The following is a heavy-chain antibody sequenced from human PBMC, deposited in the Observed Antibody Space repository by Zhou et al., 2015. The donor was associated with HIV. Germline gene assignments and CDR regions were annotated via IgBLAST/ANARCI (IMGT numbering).Heavy chain of an antibody. CDR1: GGTFRNHG. J-gene: IGHJ2*01. D-gene: IGHD6-13*01. CDR3: ARDRSSSWTVWGYWYFDL. CDR2: IVPFFGTA. V-gene: IGHV1-69*06. Sequence: QVQLVQSGAEVKKPGSSVKVSCKASGGTFRNHGISWVRQAPGQGLEWMGGIVPFFGTANYAQKFQGRVTITADKSTGTAYMELSSLRSEDTAVYYCARDRSSSWTVWGYWYFDLWGRGTLVTVSS.